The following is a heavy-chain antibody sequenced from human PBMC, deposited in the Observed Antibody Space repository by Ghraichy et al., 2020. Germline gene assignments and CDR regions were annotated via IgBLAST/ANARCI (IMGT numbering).Heavy chain of an antibody. CDR3: ARGDDYGDYQGYYFDY. Sequence: GGSLRLSCAASGFTFSSYSMNWVRQAPGKGLEWVSYISSSSSTIYYADSVKGRFTISRDNAKNSLYLQMNSLRDEDTAVYYCARGDDYGDYQGYYFDYWGQGTLVTVSS. D-gene: IGHD4-17*01. V-gene: IGHV3-48*02. J-gene: IGHJ4*02. CDR2: ISSSSSTI. CDR1: GFTFSSYS.